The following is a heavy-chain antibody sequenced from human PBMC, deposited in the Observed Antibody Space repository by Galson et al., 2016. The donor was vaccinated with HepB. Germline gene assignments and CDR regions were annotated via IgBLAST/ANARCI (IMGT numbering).Heavy chain of an antibody. Sequence: SLRLSCAASGFIFSNYAMHWVRLAPGKGLEWVTIISYDGINKFYADSVKGRFTISRDNSKNTLSLQMNSLRAEDTAVYYCARGRISSGQYFDYWGQGTLVTVSS. D-gene: IGHD3-22*01. CDR3: ARGRISSGQYFDY. J-gene: IGHJ4*02. CDR2: ISYDGINK. V-gene: IGHV3-30-3*01. CDR1: GFIFSNYA.